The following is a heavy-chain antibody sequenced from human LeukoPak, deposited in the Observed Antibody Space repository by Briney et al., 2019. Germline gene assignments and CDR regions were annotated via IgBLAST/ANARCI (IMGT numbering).Heavy chain of an antibody. D-gene: IGHD2-8*01. CDR2: IYYSGST. Sequence: SETLSLTCTVSGGSISSSSYYWGWIRQLPGKGLEWIGSIYYSGSTYYNPSLKSRVTISVDTSKNQFSLKLSSVTAADTAVYYCARRDLVLMVYWGQGTLVTVSS. CDR3: ARRDLVLMVY. CDR1: GGSISSSSYY. J-gene: IGHJ4*02. V-gene: IGHV4-39*01.